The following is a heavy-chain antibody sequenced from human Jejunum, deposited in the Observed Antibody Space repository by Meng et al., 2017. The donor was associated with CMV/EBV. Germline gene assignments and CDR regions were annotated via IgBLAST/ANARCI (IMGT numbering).Heavy chain of an antibody. D-gene: IGHD3-3*01. CDR3: ASQIGIRSGYYYVY. CDR2: FYFSGDA. Sequence: GGSISSGSTYWGWIRQPPGKGLEWIGSFYFSGDAYYNPSLKSRVTISADTSKNQFSLRLSSVTAADTAVYYCASQIGIRSGYYYVYWGQGTLVTVSS. J-gene: IGHJ4*02. CDR1: GGSISSGSTY. V-gene: IGHV4-39*07.